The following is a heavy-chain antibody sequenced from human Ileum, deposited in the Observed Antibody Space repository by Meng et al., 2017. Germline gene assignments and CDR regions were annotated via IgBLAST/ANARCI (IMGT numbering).Heavy chain of an antibody. J-gene: IGHJ4*02. CDR3: ARVSIAVPDSDY. CDR1: GFTFSDYW. D-gene: IGHD6-19*01. Sequence: GESLKISCAASGFTFSDYWMTWVRQAPGKGLEWVANIKRDGSETYYVDSVRGRFTISRDNAENSLYLQMNSLRADDTAVYFCARVSIAVPDSDYWGQGTLVTVSS. CDR2: IKRDGSET. V-gene: IGHV3-7*01.